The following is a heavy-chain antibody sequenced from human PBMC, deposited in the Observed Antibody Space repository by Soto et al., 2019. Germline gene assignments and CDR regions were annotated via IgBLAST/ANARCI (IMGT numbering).Heavy chain of an antibody. CDR2: IYYSGST. V-gene: IGHV4-59*01. CDR1: SGSISSYY. J-gene: IGHJ4*02. D-gene: IGHD4-17*01. CDR3: ARANDNDYGDYDGYFDY. Sequence: QVQLQESGPGLVKPSETLSLTCTVSSGSISSYYWSWIRQPPGKGLEWIGYIYYSGSTNYNPSLKSRVTISVDTSKNQFSLKLSSVTAADTAVYYCARANDNDYGDYDGYFDYWGQGTLVTVSS.